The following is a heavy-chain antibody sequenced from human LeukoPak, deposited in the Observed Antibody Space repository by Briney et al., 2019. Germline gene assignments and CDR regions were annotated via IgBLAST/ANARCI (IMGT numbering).Heavy chain of an antibody. J-gene: IGHJ4*02. CDR3: ARDLVVVPASNLGY. CDR1: GYTFTGYY. Sequence: ASVKVSCKASGYTFTGYYMHWVRQAPGQGLEWMGWINPNSGGTNYAQKFQGRVTMTRDTSISTAYMELSRLRPDDTAVYYCARDLVVVPASNLGYWGQGTLVTVSS. CDR2: INPNSGGT. D-gene: IGHD2-2*01. V-gene: IGHV1-2*02.